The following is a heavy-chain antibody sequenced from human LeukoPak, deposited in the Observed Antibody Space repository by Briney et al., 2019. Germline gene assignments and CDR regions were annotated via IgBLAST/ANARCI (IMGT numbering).Heavy chain of an antibody. CDR1: GYRLTTYG. V-gene: IGHV1-18*01. Sequence: ASVKLSFKASGYRLTTYGISWLRQAPGQGLVWMGWVSANSGETSYAKSFLNRGTWTTDTSTSTAYIELRSLTSDDTAVYYCAGDWASDARTITDRWGQGTLVTVSS. CDR2: VSANSGET. J-gene: IGHJ5*02. D-gene: IGHD5-12*01. CDR3: AGDWASDARTITDR.